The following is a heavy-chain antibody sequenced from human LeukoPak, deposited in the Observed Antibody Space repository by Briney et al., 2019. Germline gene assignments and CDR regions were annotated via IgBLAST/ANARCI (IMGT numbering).Heavy chain of an antibody. CDR3: ARGEQQLVLYYYYMDV. J-gene: IGHJ6*03. Sequence: GASVKVSCTASGYTFTGYYMYWVRQAPGQGLEWMGWINPNSGGTNYAQKFQGRVTMTRDTSISTAYMELSRLRSDDTAVYHCARGEQQLVLYYYYMDVWGKGTTVTVSS. CDR1: GYTFTGYY. V-gene: IGHV1-2*02. D-gene: IGHD6-13*01. CDR2: INPNSGGT.